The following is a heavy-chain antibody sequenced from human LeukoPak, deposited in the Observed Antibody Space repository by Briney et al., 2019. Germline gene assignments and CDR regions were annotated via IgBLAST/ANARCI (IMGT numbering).Heavy chain of an antibody. Sequence: PSETLSLTCSVSGESINSGRHYWGWLRQTPGKGLEWIGSVYYSGNTFHNPSLKSRVTTSVDTSKNQVSLRVNFVTAADTAVYYCAKGTSYYDILAGHSRYMDVWGLGTTVTVSS. CDR1: GESINSGRHY. V-gene: IGHV4-39*01. D-gene: IGHD3-9*01. CDR2: VYYSGNT. J-gene: IGHJ6*03. CDR3: AKGTSYYDILAGHSRYMDV.